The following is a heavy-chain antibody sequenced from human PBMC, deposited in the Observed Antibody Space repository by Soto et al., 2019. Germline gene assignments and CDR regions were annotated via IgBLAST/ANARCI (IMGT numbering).Heavy chain of an antibody. CDR1: GGSFSGYY. CDR2: INHSGST. V-gene: IGHV4-34*01. Sequence: SETLSLTCAVYGGSFSGYYWSWIRQPPWKGLEWIGEINHSGSTNYNPSLKSRVTISVDTSKNQFSLKLSSVTAADTAVYYCARANSGYSDAFDIWGQGTMVTVSS. J-gene: IGHJ3*02. D-gene: IGHD5-12*01. CDR3: ARANSGYSDAFDI.